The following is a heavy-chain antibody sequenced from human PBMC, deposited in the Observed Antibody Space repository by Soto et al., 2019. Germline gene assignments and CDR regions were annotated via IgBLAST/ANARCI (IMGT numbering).Heavy chain of an antibody. D-gene: IGHD3-10*01. CDR2: ISAYNGNT. V-gene: IGHV1-18*04. CDR3: ARDRGYYGSGSYRRYFDY. CDR1: GYTFTSYG. Sequence: ASVKVSCKASGYTFTSYGISWVRQAPGQGLEWMGWISAYNGNTNYAQKLQGRVTMTTDTSTSTAYMELRSLRSDDTAVYYCARDRGYYGSGSYRRYFDYWGQGTLVTVSS. J-gene: IGHJ4*02.